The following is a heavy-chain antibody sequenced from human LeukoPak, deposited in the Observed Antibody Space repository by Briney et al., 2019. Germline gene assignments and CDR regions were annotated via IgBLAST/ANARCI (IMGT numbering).Heavy chain of an antibody. D-gene: IGHD2-2*01. CDR2: FDPEDGET. CDR3: ATAYTPVP. J-gene: IGHJ5*02. V-gene: IGHV1-24*01. Sequence: ASVKVSCKVSGYTLTELSMHWVRQAPGKGLEWMGGFDPEDGETIYAQKFQGRVTITEDTSTDTAYMELSSLRSEDTAVYYCATAYTPVPWGQGTLVTVSS. CDR1: GYTLTELS.